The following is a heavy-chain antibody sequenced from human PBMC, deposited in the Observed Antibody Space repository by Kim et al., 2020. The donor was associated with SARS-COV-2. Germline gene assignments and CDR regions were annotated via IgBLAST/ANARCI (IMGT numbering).Heavy chain of an antibody. V-gene: IGHV3-23*01. CDR1: GFTFSSYA. J-gene: IGHJ4*02. Sequence: GVSLRLSCAASGFTFSSYAMSWVRQAPGKGLEWVSAISGSGGSTYYADSVKGRFTISRDNSKNTLYLQMNSLRAEDTAVYYCAKDSAWYSSSGYFDYWGQGTLVTDSS. CDR2: ISGSGGST. D-gene: IGHD6-13*01. CDR3: AKDSAWYSSSGYFDY.